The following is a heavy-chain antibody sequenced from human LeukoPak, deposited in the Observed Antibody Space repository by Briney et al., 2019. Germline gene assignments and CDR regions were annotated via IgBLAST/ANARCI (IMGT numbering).Heavy chain of an antibody. CDR2: INSDGSST. Sequence: GGSLRLSCAASGFTFSSYWMHWVRQVPGKGLVWVSRINSDGSSTSYADSVKGRFTISRDNAKNTLYLQMNSLRAEDTAVYHWGTGLGQGFEIRGQGTMVTVSS. D-gene: IGHD3-16*01. CDR1: GFTFSSYW. CDR3: GTGLGQGFEI. V-gene: IGHV3-74*01. J-gene: IGHJ3*02.